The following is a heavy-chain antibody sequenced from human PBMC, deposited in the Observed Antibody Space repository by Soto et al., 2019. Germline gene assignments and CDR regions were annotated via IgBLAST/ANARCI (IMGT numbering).Heavy chain of an antibody. CDR3: AREGIVSSHYFDY. CDR1: GFTFSDYY. CDR2: ISSSSSYT. J-gene: IGHJ4*02. V-gene: IGHV3-11*06. Sequence: GGSLRLSCAASGFTFSDYYMSWIRQAPGKGLEWVSYISSSSSYTNYADSVKGRFTISRDNAKNSLYLQMNSLRAEDTAVYYCAREGIVSSHYFDYWGQGTLATVSS. D-gene: IGHD1-26*01.